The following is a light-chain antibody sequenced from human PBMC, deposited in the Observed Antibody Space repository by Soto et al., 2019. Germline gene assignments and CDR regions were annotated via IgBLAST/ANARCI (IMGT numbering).Light chain of an antibody. Sequence: DIQMPQSPSSLSASVGDRVTITCRASQSVSSYLNWYQQKPGQAPKLLIYDASTLQSGVPSRFSASGSGTEFALTISGLQPDDFAVYYCQQYNRYAVTFGQGTKVDIK. CDR2: DAS. CDR3: QQYNRYAVT. J-gene: IGKJ1*01. CDR1: QSVSSY. V-gene: IGKV1-5*01.